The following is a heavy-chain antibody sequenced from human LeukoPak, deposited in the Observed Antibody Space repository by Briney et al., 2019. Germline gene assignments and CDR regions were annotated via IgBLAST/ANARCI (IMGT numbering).Heavy chain of an antibody. CDR3: ARDGYNPPRFDW. D-gene: IGHD5-24*01. CDR1: GYTFTSYD. Sequence: GASVKVSCKASGYTFTSYDINWVRQATGQGLEWMGWMNPNSGNTGYAQKFQGRVTMTRNTSISTAYMELRSLRSDDTAVYYCARDGYNPPRFDWWGQGTLVTVSS. J-gene: IGHJ4*02. CDR2: MNPNSGNT. V-gene: IGHV1-8*01.